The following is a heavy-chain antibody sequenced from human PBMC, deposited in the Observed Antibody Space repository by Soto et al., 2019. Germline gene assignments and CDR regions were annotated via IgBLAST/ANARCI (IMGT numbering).Heavy chain of an antibody. CDR3: AKVDTAMVNGFDY. CDR1: GYSFTSYW. V-gene: IGHV5-51*01. D-gene: IGHD5-18*01. Sequence: PGESVKISCKGSGYSFTSYWIGWVRQMPGKGLEWMGIIYPGDSDTRYSPSFQGQVTISADKSISTAYLQWSSLKASDTAMYYCAKVDTAMVNGFDYWGQGSLVTVSS. J-gene: IGHJ4*02. CDR2: IYPGDSDT.